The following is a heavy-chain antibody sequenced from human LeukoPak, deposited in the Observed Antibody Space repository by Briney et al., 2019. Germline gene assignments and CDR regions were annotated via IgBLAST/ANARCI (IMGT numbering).Heavy chain of an antibody. CDR2: IYYSGST. CDR3: AGTTDYSSFLAF. D-gene: IGHD4-11*01. CDR1: GGSISSYY. V-gene: IGHV4-59*12. J-gene: IGHJ4*02. Sequence: SETLSLTCTVSGGSISSYYWSWIRQPPGKGLEWIGYIYYSGSTNYNPSLKSRVTISVDTSQNQFPLQLNSVTPEDTADYYCAGTTDYSSFLAFWGQGTLVTVSS.